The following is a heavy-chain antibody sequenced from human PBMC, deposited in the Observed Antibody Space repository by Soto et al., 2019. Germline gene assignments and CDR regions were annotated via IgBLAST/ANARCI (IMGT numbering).Heavy chain of an antibody. J-gene: IGHJ4*02. CDR3: ARGPLVVLNYFES. Sequence: QVQLVQSGTEVKKPGSLVKISCEASGGTFRNYPISWVRQAPGQGLEWMGSIFPLTDIPDYAQNFQARLTISADKSTSTAYMELSSLTSDDTAMYFCARGPLVVLNYFESWGQGTLVTVSS. CDR1: GGTFRNYP. CDR2: IFPLTDIP. V-gene: IGHV1-69*02.